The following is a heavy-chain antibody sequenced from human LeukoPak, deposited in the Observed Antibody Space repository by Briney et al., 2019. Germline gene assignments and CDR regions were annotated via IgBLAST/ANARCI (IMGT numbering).Heavy chain of an antibody. CDR3: ARHYSGYESYFDY. V-gene: IGHV3-66*04. CDR2: IYSGGST. J-gene: IGHJ4*02. CDR1: GFTVSSNY. D-gene: IGHD5-12*01. Sequence: PGGSLRLSCAASGFTVSSNYMSWVRQAPGKGLEWVSVIYSGGSTYYADSVKGRFTISRDNSKNTLYPQMNSLRAEDTAVYYCARHYSGYESYFDYWGQGTLVTVSS.